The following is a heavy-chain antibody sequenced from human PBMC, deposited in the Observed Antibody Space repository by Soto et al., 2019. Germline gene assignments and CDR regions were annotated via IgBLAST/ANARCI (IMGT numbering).Heavy chain of an antibody. J-gene: IGHJ4*02. D-gene: IGHD5-12*01. CDR1: GYTFTSYY. CDR3: ARDRVRGYSGYDYFDY. V-gene: IGHV1-46*03. CDR2: INPSGGST. Sequence: ASVKVSCKASGYTFTSYYMHWVRQAPGQGLEWVGIINPSGGSTSYAQKFQGRVTMTRDTSTSTVYMELSSLRSEDTAVYYCARDRVRGYSGYDYFDYWGQGTLVTVSS.